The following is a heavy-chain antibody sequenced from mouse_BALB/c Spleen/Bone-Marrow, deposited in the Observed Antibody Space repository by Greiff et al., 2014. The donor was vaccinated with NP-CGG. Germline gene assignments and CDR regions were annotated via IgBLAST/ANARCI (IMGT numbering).Heavy chain of an antibody. CDR2: IWGGGST. D-gene: IGHD2-10*02. J-gene: IGHJ3*01. CDR1: GFSLTDYG. Sequence: VKLVESGPGLVAPSQSGPITCTVSGFSLTDYGVSWIRQPPGKGLEWLGVIWGGGSTYYNSALKSRLSISKDNSKSQVFLKMNSLQTDDTAMYYCAKHGGYGNYVGIAYWGQGTLVTVSA. V-gene: IGHV2-6-5*01. CDR3: AKHGGYGNYVGIAY.